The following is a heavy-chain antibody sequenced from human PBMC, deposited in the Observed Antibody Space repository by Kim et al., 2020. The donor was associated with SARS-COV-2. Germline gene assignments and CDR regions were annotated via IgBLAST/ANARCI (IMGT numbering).Heavy chain of an antibody. CDR3: ARDDGELIFDY. Sequence: YYAHSVKSLCTISRHNAKNSLYLQKNSLRAEDTAVYYCARDDGELIFDYWGQGTLVTVSS. D-gene: IGHD1-26*01. V-gene: IGHV3-21*01. J-gene: IGHJ4*02.